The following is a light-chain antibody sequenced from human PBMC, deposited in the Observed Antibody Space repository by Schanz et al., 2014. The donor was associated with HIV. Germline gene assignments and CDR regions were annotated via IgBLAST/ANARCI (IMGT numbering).Light chain of an antibody. V-gene: IGLV2-14*03. Sequence: QSALTQPASVSGSPGQSISISCTGTSGDVGSYNYVSWYQQHPGKAPKLMIYDVSNRPSGVSSRFSGSKSGNTASLTISGLQAEDEADYYCCSYAGSSTPRMFGGGTKLTVL. CDR2: DVS. CDR3: CSYAGSSTPRM. CDR1: SGDVGSYNY. J-gene: IGLJ3*02.